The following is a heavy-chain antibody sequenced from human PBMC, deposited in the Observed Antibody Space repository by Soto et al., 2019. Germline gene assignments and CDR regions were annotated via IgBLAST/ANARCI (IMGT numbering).Heavy chain of an antibody. Sequence: XGTLSLTVTVFDASISSSRYYGGWIRPPPGKGLEWIGSIYYSGSTYYNPSLKSRVTISVDTSKHQFSLKLSSVTAADTAVYYCARLPRGAAAGPDSAYYYYYGMDVWGQGTTVTVSS. CDR2: IYYSGST. D-gene: IGHD6-13*01. CDR1: DASISSSRYY. CDR3: ARLPRGAAAGPDSAYYYYYGMDV. V-gene: IGHV4-39*01. J-gene: IGHJ6*02.